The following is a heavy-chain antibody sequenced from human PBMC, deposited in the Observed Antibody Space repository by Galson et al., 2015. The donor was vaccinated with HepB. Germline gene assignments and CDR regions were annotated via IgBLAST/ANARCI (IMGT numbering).Heavy chain of an antibody. CDR1: GYTFTSYY. J-gene: IGHJ3*02. Sequence: SVKVSCKASGYTFTSYYIHWVRQAPGQGLEWMGIINPSGGSTSYAQKFQGRVTMTRDTSTSTVYMELSSLRSEDTAVYYCARGPPRRDGYNRDAFDIWGQGTMVTVSS. D-gene: IGHD5-24*01. CDR3: ARGPPRRDGYNRDAFDI. CDR2: INPSGGST. V-gene: IGHV1-46*01.